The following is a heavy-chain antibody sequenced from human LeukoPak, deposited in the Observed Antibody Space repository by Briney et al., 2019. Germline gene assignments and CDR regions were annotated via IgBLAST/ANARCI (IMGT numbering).Heavy chain of an antibody. CDR2: ISTSGSTI. D-gene: IGHD1-26*01. CDR1: GFTFSSYE. V-gene: IGHV3-48*03. CDR3: GRGNSGTYYPFDN. J-gene: IGHJ4*02. Sequence: QTGGSLRLSCAASGFTFSSYEMNWVPQAPGKGLEWVSYISTSGSTIYYADSGKGRITLPRDNAKDSVYLQVNSLRAEDKAVYFCGRGNSGTYYPFDNWGQGTLVTVSS.